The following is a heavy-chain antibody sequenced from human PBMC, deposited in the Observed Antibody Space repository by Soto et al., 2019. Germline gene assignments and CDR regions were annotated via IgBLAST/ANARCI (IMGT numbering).Heavy chain of an antibody. CDR3: ARDRYANTYFDY. CDR2: TYYRSKWYN. CDR1: GYSVSSTSAA. Sequence: HTLSLTCAISGYSVSSTSAAWNWIRQSPSRGLEWLGRTYYRSKWYNDYAVSVKSRISINPDTSRNQFSLQLNSVTPEDTAVYFCARDRYANTYFDYWGQGTLVTASS. J-gene: IGHJ4*02. V-gene: IGHV6-1*01. D-gene: IGHD1-1*01.